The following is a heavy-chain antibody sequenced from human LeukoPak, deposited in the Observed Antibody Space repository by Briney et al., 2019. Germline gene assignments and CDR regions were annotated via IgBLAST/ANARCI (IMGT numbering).Heavy chain of an antibody. D-gene: IGHD2-2*01. CDR2: IYYSGST. V-gene: IGHV4-31*03. CDR1: GGSISSGGYY. Sequence: KSSQTLSLTRTVSGGSISSGGYYWSWIRQHPGKGLEWIGYIYYSGSTYYNPSLKSRVTISVDTSKNQFSLKLSSVTAADTAVYYCARGPLSSDCSSTSCQRKKSWFDPWGQGTLVTVSS. J-gene: IGHJ5*02. CDR3: ARGPLSSDCSSTSCQRKKSWFDP.